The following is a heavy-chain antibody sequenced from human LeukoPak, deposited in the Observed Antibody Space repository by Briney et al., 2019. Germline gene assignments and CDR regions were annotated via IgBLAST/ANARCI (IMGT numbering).Heavy chain of an antibody. CDR1: GYTFTSYG. D-gene: IGHD5-18*01. Sequence: ASVTVSCKASGYTFTSYGISWVRQAPGQGLEWMGWISAYNGNTNYAQKLQGRVTMTTGTSTSTAYMELRSLRSDDTAVYYCARGIYSNGSADAFDIWGQGTMVTVSS. J-gene: IGHJ3*02. V-gene: IGHV1-18*01. CDR2: ISAYNGNT. CDR3: ARGIYSNGSADAFDI.